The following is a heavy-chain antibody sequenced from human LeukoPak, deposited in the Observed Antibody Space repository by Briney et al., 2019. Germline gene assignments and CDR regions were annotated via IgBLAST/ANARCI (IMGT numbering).Heavy chain of an antibody. CDR1: GFTFYDYT. D-gene: IGHD6-6*01. CDR3: AKDLGYSSSSFAFDY. CDR2: ISWDGGST. V-gene: IGHV3-43*01. J-gene: IGHJ4*02. Sequence: PGGSLRLSCAASGFTFYDYTMQWVRQAPGKGVEWVSLISWDGGSTYYADSVKGRFTISIDNSKNSMSLQMNSLRTEDIALYYCAKDLGYSSSSFAFDYWGQGTLVTVSS.